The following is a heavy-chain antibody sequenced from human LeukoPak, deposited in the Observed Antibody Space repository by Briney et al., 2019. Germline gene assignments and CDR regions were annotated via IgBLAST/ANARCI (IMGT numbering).Heavy chain of an antibody. CDR1: GYTFTSHY. CDR3: ARAWKGASAGYYYGMDV. Sequence: ASVKVSCKASGYTFTSHYMHWVRQAPGQGLEWMGIINPSGGSTSYAQKFQGRVTMTRDTSTSTVYMELSSLRSEDTAVYYCARAWKGASAGYYYGMDVWGQGTTVTVSS. D-gene: IGHD1-26*01. J-gene: IGHJ6*02. CDR2: INPSGGST. V-gene: IGHV1-46*01.